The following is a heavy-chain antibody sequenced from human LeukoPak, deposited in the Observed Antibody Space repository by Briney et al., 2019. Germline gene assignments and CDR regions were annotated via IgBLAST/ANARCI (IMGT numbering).Heavy chain of an antibody. CDR2: INTNTGNP. J-gene: IGHJ6*03. V-gene: IGHV7-4-1*02. CDR1: GYYFVTYP. D-gene: IGHD5-18*01. Sequence: ASVKVSCKASGYYFVTYPINWVRQAPGQGLEWMGWINTNTGNPTYAQGFTGRFVFSLDTSVSTAYLQISSLKAEDTAVYYCARLFSYGYYYYYYMDVWGKGTTVTVSS. CDR3: ARLFSYGYYYYYYMDV.